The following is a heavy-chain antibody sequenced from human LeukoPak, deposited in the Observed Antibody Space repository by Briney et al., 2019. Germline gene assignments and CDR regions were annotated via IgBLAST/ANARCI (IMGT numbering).Heavy chain of an antibody. CDR2: ISYDGIND. V-gene: IGHV3-30*09. Sequence: PGGSLRLSCGASGFIFSTYAMHWVRQAPGKGLEWVAVISYDGINDYYADSVKGRFAISRDNSKNTVFLQMSSLRPEDTAVYYCARDLAVRVGYHEGLDVWGQGTTVTVSS. D-gene: IGHD5-18*01. CDR3: ARDLAVRVGYHEGLDV. CDR1: GFIFSTYA. J-gene: IGHJ6*02.